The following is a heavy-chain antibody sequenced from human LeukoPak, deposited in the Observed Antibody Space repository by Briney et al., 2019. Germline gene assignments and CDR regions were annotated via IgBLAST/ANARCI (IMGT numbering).Heavy chain of an antibody. J-gene: IGHJ4*02. D-gene: IGHD6-13*01. CDR3: GRDGVAAAARLNYFDF. Sequence: GGSLRLSCAASGFTFSSYWMSWVRQAPGKGLEWVADIKQDGSEKYYVDSVKGRFTISRDNAKNSLYLQMNSLRAEDTAVYYCGRDGVAAAARLNYFDFWGQGTLVTVFS. CDR2: IKQDGSEK. CDR1: GFTFSSYW. V-gene: IGHV3-7*01.